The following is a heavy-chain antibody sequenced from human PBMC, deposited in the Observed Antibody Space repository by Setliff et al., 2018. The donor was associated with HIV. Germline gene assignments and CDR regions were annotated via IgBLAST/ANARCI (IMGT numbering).Heavy chain of an antibody. D-gene: IGHD2-21*01. V-gene: IGHV3-7*01. CDR1: GFTFSFDW. Sequence: GGSLRLSCVASGFTFSFDWMSWVRQAPGKGLEWVASLTPDGSQVYYADSVRGRFAISRDNGKNSLTLQMNSLRAEDTGLYYCVRDLARQIAHWGQGTLVTVSS. CDR2: LTPDGSQV. J-gene: IGHJ4*02. CDR3: VRDLARQIAH.